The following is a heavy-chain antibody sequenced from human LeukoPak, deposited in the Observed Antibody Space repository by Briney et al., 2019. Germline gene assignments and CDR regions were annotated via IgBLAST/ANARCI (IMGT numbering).Heavy chain of an antibody. CDR1: GDSITGYY. D-gene: IGHD6-13*01. V-gene: IGHV4-39*01. CDR3: ARRAGAAAGYYYYMDV. J-gene: IGHJ6*03. Sequence: SETLSLTCSVSGDSITGYYWGWIRQPPGKGLEWIGNIYYTGNTYYNSSLKSRVTISVDTSKNQFSLKLSSVTAADTAVYYCARRAGAAAGYYYYMDVWGKGTTVTISS. CDR2: IYYTGNT.